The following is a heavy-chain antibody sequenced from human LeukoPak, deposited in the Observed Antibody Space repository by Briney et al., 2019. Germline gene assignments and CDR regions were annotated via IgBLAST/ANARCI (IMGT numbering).Heavy chain of an antibody. CDR3: ARGHHGLEV. CDR2: ISRSSDYT. V-gene: IGHV3-21*05. CDR1: GFAFRSYS. Sequence: PGRSLRLSCAASGFAFRSYSMNWVRQAPGKGLEWVSYISRSSDYTAYADSVKGRFTISRDNAKGSLYLQMNSLRAEDTALYYCARGHHGLEVWGQGTTVTVS. J-gene: IGHJ6*02.